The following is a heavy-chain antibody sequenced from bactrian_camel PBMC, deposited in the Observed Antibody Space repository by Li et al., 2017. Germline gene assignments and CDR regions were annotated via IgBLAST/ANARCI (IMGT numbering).Heavy chain of an antibody. CDR2: INSRGGTT. Sequence: QLVESGGGLVQPGGSLRLSCAASGFTFSSNWMYWVRQAHGKGLEWVSTINSRGGTTYYADSVKGRFTISQDNAKNTVYLQMNRLRPEDTAMYYCAADRVVVAGACPLPDELTYRAQGTQVTVS. V-gene: IGHV3S25*01. CDR3: AADRVVVAGACPLPDELTY. CDR1: GFTFSSNW. D-gene: IGHD6*01. J-gene: IGHJ4*01.